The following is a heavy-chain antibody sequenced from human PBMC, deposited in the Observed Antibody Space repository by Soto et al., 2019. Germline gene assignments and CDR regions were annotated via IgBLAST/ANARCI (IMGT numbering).Heavy chain of an antibody. CDR3: ARDPALRFLESYYGMDV. CDR1: GDSVSSNSAA. Sequence: PSQTPSLTCAISGDSVSSNSAAWNWIRQSPSRGLEWLGRTYYRSKWYNDYAVSVKSRITINPDTSKNQFSLQLNSVTPEDTAVYYCARDPALRFLESYYGMDVWGQGTTVTVS. V-gene: IGHV6-1*01. CDR2: TYYRSKWYN. J-gene: IGHJ6*02. D-gene: IGHD3-3*01.